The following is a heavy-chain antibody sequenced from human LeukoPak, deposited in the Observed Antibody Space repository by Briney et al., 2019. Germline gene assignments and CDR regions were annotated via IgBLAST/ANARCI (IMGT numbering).Heavy chain of an antibody. J-gene: IGHJ4*02. CDR3: ARGWSTATNNFTIDF. V-gene: IGHV4-34*01. CDR1: YGSFSGYF. CDR2: INHGGNT. D-gene: IGHD4-17*01. Sequence: SETLSLTCAVYYGSFSGYFWSWIRQPPGKGLEWIGEINHGGNTNYNPSLKSRITMSVDTSKNQFSLKLNSVTAADTAVYYCARGWSTATNNFTIDFWGQGTLVTVSS.